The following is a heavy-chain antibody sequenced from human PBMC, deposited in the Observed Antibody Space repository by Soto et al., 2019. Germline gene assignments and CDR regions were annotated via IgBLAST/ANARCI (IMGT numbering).Heavy chain of an antibody. CDR1: GFTFSSYA. CDR2: ISYDGSNK. CDR3: ARDDGYSYGYAYY. Sequence: GGSLRLSCAASGFTFSSYAMHWVRQAPGKGLEWVAVISYDGSNKYYADSVKGRFTISRDNSKNTLYLQMNSLRAEDTAVYYCARDDGYSYGYAYYWGQGTLVTVSS. D-gene: IGHD5-18*01. J-gene: IGHJ4*02. V-gene: IGHV3-30-3*01.